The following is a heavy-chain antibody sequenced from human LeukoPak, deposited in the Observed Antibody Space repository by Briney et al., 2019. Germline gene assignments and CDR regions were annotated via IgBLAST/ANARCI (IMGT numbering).Heavy chain of an antibody. Sequence: SETLSLTCAVYGGSFSGYYWSWIRQPPGKGLEWIGEINHSGSTNYNPSLKSRVTISADTSKNQFSLKLSSVTAADTAVYHCARNRGYSSRVDYWGQGTLVTVSS. J-gene: IGHJ4*02. CDR3: ARNRGYSSRVDY. D-gene: IGHD6-13*01. V-gene: IGHV4-34*01. CDR1: GGSFSGYY. CDR2: INHSGST.